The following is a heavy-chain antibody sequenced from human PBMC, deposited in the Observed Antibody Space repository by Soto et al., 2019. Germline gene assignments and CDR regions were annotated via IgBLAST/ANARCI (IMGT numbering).Heavy chain of an antibody. CDR1: GGTFSSYA. J-gene: IGHJ5*02. V-gene: IGHV1-69*13. CDR3: ARGYSSSVPPLYNWFDP. CDR2: IIPIFGTA. D-gene: IGHD6-13*01. Sequence: SVKVSCKASGGTFSSYAISWVRQAPGQGLEWMGGIIPIFGTANYAQKFQGRVTITADESTSTAYMELSSLRSEDTAVYYCARGYSSSVPPLYNWFDPWGQGTLVTVSS.